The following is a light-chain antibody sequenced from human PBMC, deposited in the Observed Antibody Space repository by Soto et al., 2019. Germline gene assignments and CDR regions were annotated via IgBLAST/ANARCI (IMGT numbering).Light chain of an antibody. CDR3: CLYVGATTYV. J-gene: IGLJ1*01. CDR2: KGT. Sequence: QSALAQPASVSGSPGQSITISCTGTSDDVGAYNSVSWYQQLPHKAPQVILYKGTQRPSGVSSRFSGSTSVHTASLTISGLQTDDEADYYCCLYVGATTYVFGTGTKLTVL. V-gene: IGLV2-23*01. CDR1: SDDVGAYNS.